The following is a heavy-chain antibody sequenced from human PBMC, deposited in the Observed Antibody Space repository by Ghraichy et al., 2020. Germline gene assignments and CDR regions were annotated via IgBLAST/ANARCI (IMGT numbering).Heavy chain of an antibody. CDR1: GFTFSSYG. J-gene: IGHJ6*02. CDR2: IWYDGSNK. V-gene: IGHV3-33*01. Sequence: GGSLRLSCAASGFTFSSYGMHWVRQAPGKGLEWVAVIWYDGSNKYYADSVKGRFTISRDNSKNTLYLQMNSLRAEDTAVYYCARDADPRDSSGWSKDFYYYYGMDVWGQGTTVTVSS. CDR3: ARDADPRDSSGWSKDFYYYYGMDV. D-gene: IGHD6-19*01.